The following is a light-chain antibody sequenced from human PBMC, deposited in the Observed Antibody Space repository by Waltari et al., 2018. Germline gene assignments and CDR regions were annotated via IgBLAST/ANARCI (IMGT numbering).Light chain of an antibody. J-gene: IGLJ2*01. CDR2: DVN. CDR3: NSYTITSYTGSDSHVV. CDR1: SSDVGGYNY. V-gene: IGLV2-14*03. Sequence: QSALTQPASVSGSPGQSITIPCTGSSSDVGGYNYVSWYQQHPGKAPKLLIYDVNKWPSGVSNRCSGSKSGNTAFLTISWLQAEDEADYYCNSYTITSYTGSDSHVVFGGGTKLTVL.